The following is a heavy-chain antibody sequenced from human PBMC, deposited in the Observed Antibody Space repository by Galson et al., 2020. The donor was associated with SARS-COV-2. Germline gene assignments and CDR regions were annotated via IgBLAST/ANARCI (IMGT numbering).Heavy chain of an antibody. CDR3: AKLIMGPVIFEYYYGMDV. CDR2: ISGSGDST. V-gene: IGHV3-23*01. CDR1: GFTLRSYA. J-gene: IGHJ6*02. D-gene: IGHD1-26*01. Sequence: TGGSLRLSCEASGFTLRSYAMTWVRQAPGKGLEWVSVISGSGDSTHYVDSVKGRFTISRDNSKNTVYLQMNSLRVEDTAVYYCAKLIMGPVIFEYYYGMDVWGQGTTVTVTS.